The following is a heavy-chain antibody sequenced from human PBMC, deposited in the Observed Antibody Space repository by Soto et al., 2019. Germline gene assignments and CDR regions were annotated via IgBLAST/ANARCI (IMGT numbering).Heavy chain of an antibody. V-gene: IGHV4-34*01. CDR1: GGSFSGYY. CDR2: INHSGST. Sequence: SETLSLTCGVYGGSFSGYYWSWIRQSPGKGLEWIGEINHSGSTNYNPSLKSRVITSVDTSKNQFSLKLSSVTAADTAVYYCARGPRGGSPSYWGQGTLVTV. CDR3: ARGPRGGSPSY. J-gene: IGHJ4*02. D-gene: IGHD1-26*01.